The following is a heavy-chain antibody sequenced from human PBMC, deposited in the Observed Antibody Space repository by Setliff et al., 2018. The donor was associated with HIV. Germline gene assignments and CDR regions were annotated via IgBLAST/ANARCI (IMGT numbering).Heavy chain of an antibody. CDR1: GGPVSPFS. CDR3: ARVIKSALLN. J-gene: IGHJ4*02. Sequence: PSETLSLTCSVSGGPVSPFSWTWVRRSPGKGLEWIGYLYISGNTDYNPSLRGRVTISRDTSKNEFSLILSSVTAADAGVYFCARVIKSALLNWGRGTMVTVSS. V-gene: IGHV4-59*02. CDR2: LYISGNT.